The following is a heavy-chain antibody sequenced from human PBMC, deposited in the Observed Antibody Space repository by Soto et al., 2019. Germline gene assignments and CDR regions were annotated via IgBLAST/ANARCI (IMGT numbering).Heavy chain of an antibody. CDR2: ISGSVGST. J-gene: IGHJ4*02. CDR1: GFTFSDHG. D-gene: IGHD6-6*01. V-gene: IGHV3-23*01. Sequence: PGGSLRLSCTASGFTFSDHGMHWVRQAPGKGLEWVSSISGSVGSTFYADSVKGRFTISRDNSMNTLYLQMNSQRAEDTAVYYCAKDRTIASRNFDSWGQGALVTVSS. CDR3: AKDRTIASRNFDS.